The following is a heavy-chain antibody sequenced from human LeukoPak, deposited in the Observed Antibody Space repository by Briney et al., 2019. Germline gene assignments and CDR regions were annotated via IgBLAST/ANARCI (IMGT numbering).Heavy chain of an antibody. D-gene: IGHD5-12*01. V-gene: IGHV4-59*08. Sequence: PSETLSLTCTVSGGSISSYYWSWIRQPPGKGLEWIGYSHYSGSTNYNPSLKSRVTISVDTSKNQSSLKLSSVTAADTAVYYCARPLRYRADAFDVWGQGTMVSVSS. J-gene: IGHJ3*01. CDR2: SHYSGST. CDR1: GGSISSYY. CDR3: ARPLRYRADAFDV.